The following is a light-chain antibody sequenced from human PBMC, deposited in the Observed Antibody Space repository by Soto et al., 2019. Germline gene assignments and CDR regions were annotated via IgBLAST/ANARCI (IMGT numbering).Light chain of an antibody. CDR1: SSDVGNYNR. Sequence: QSALTQPPSVSGSPGQSVTISCTGTSSDVGNYNRVSWYQQPPGTAPKVIIYEVSNRPSGVPDRFSGSKSGNTASLTISGLQAEVEADYYCSSYTSSSTYVFGTGTKLTVL. V-gene: IGLV2-18*02. CDR3: SSYTSSSTYV. J-gene: IGLJ1*01. CDR2: EVS.